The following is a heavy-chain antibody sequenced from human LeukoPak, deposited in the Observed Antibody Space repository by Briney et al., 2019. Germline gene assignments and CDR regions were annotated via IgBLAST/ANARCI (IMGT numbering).Heavy chain of an antibody. D-gene: IGHD2-8*02. CDR2: IKVDGSEK. CDR1: GFTFSNYY. CDR3: ATYRQVLLPFES. J-gene: IGHJ4*02. V-gene: IGHV3-7*03. Sequence: PGGSLRLSCAASGFTFSNYYMTWVRQAPGKGLEWVATIKVDGSEKHYVDSVRGRFTISRDNSKSTLSLQMNSLRAEGTAIYYCATYRQVLLPFESWGQGTLVTVSS.